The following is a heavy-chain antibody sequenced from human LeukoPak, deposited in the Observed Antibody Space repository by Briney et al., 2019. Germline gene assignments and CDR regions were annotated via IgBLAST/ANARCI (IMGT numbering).Heavy chain of an antibody. J-gene: IGHJ4*02. CDR2: ISSGGST. CDR1: GFTFSSYA. Sequence: GGSLRLSRAASGFTFSSYAMSWVRQAPGKGLKWVSGISSGGSTYYADSVKGRFTISRDNSKNTLFLQMNSLRAEDTAVYYCAKDTYSSSPYYFDYWGQGTLVTVSS. CDR3: AKDTYSSSPYYFDY. D-gene: IGHD6-6*01. V-gene: IGHV3-23*01.